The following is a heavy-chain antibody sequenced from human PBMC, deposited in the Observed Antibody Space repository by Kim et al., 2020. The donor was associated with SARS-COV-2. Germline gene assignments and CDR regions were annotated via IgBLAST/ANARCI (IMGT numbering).Heavy chain of an antibody. V-gene: IGHV3-15*01. J-gene: IGHJ4*02. CDR2: IKSKTDGGTT. Sequence: GGSQRLSCAASGFTFSNAWMSWVRQAPGKGLEWVGRIKSKTDGGTTDYAAPVKGRFTISSDDSKNTLYLQMNSLKTEDTAVYYCTTDPAHRVVIDYWGQGTLVTVSS. CDR1: GFTFSNAW. D-gene: IGHD2-2*01. CDR3: TTDPAHRVVIDY.